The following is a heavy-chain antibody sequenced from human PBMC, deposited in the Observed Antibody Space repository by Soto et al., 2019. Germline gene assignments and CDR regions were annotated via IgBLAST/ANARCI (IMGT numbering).Heavy chain of an antibody. CDR1: GGSISSYY. CDR3: AREYSGYSYDSFDY. J-gene: IGHJ4*02. CDR2: IYTSGST. D-gene: IGHD5-18*01. V-gene: IGHV4-4*07. Sequence: PSDTLSLTCTVCGGSISSYYWSWIRQPAGKGLEWIGRIYTSGSTNYNPSLKSRVTMSVDTSKNQFSLKLSSVTAADTAVYYCAREYSGYSYDSFDYWGQGTLVTVSS.